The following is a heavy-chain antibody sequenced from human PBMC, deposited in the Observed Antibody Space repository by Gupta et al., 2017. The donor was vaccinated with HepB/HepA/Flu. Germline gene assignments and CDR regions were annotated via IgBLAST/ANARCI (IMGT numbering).Heavy chain of an antibody. V-gene: IGHV2-5*02. CDR2: IYWDDDK. J-gene: IGHJ3*02. CDR3: AQSGRGGSYSQGGNDAFDI. CDR1: GFSLSTSGVG. Sequence: QITLKESGPTLVKPTQTLTLTCTFSGFSLSTSGVGVGWIRQPPGKALEWLALIYWDDDKRYSPSLKSRLTITKDTSKNQVVLTMTNMDPVDTATYXCAQSGRGGSYSQGGNDAFDIWGQGTMVTVSS. D-gene: IGHD1-26*01.